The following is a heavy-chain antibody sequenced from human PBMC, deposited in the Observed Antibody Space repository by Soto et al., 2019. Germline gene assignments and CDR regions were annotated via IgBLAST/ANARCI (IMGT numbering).Heavy chain of an antibody. V-gene: IGHV4-31*03. J-gene: IGHJ5*02. CDR3: ARDQVPATGKFDP. CDR2: IYYSGST. Sequence: TLSLTCTVSGGPISSGGYYWSWIRQHPGKGLEWIGYIYYSGSTYYNPSLKSRVTISVDTSKNQFSLKLSSVTAADTAVYYCARDQVPATGKFDPWGQGTLVTSPQ. D-gene: IGHD4-17*01. CDR1: GGPISSGGYY.